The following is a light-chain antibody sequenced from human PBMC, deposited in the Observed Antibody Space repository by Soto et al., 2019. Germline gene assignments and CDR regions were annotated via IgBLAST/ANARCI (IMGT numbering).Light chain of an antibody. V-gene: IGKV1-5*03. CDR3: QQYGSSPLT. J-gene: IGKJ4*01. CDR2: KAS. Sequence: DIQMTQSPSTLSGSVGDRVTITCRASQTISSWLAWYQQKPGKAPKLLIYKASTLKSGVPSRFSGSGSGTDVTLTISRLEPEDFAVYYCQQYGSSPLTFGGGTKVDIK. CDR1: QTISSW.